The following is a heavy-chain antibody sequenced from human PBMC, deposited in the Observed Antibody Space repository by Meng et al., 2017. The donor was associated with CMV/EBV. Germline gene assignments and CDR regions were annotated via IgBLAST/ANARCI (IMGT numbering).Heavy chain of an antibody. Sequence: GESLKISCTASGFTFGDYAMSWVRQAPGKGLEWVGFIRSKAYGGTTEYAASVKGRFTISRDDSKSIAYLQMNSLKTEDTAVYYCTRVQGDVVVPASLRDYYYYGMDVWGQGTTVTVSS. J-gene: IGHJ6*02. CDR1: GFTFGDYA. CDR3: TRVQGDVVVPASLRDYYYYGMDV. D-gene: IGHD2-2*01. V-gene: IGHV3-49*04. CDR2: IRSKAYGGTT.